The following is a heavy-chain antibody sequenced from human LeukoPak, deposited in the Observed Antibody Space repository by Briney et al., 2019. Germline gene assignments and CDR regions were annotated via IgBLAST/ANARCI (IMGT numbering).Heavy chain of an antibody. D-gene: IGHD6-13*01. CDR2: INTDGSTT. CDR1: GFTFSSYW. CDR3: VRDLSASWYSLGF. Sequence: GGSLRLSCAASGFTFSSYWMHWVRQAPGKGLVWVSRINTDGSTTNYADSVKGRFTISRDHGKNSLYLQMNDLRDEDTALYFCVRDLSASWYSLGFWGQGALLTVSS. J-gene: IGHJ4*02. V-gene: IGHV3-74*01.